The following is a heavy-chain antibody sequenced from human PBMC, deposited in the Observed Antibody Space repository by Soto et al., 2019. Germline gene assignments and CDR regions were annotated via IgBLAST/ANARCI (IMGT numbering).Heavy chain of an antibody. V-gene: IGHV3-7*05. CDR1: GFTFSRYW. CDR2: IKQDGSEK. CDR3: ARDQDNWFDP. Sequence: EVQLVESGGGLVPPGGSLRLSCAASGFTFSRYWMSWVRQAPGKGLEWVANIKQDGSEKYYVDSVKGRFTISRDNAKNSLYLQMNSLRAEDTAVYYCARDQDNWFDPWGQGTLVTVSS. J-gene: IGHJ5*02.